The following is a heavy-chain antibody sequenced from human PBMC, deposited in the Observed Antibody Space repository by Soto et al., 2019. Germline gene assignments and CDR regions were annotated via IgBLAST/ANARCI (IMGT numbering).Heavy chain of an antibody. CDR2: INAGIGKT. V-gene: IGHV1-3*01. CDR1: GYTFTSYA. Sequence: ASVKVSCTASGYTFTSYAMHWVRQAPGQRLEWMGWINAGIGKTKYSQKFQGRVTITTDESASTAYMELSSLRSEDTAVYYCARGFSGRDGYNQYDCWGQGTLVTVSS. D-gene: IGHD5-12*01. CDR3: ARGFSGRDGYNQYDC. J-gene: IGHJ4*02.